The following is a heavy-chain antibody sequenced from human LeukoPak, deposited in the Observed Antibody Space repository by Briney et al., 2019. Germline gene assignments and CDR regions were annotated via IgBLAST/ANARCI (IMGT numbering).Heavy chain of an antibody. J-gene: IGHJ4*02. CDR3: ARARELAFMAYYFDY. CDR1: GDSIRCYY. V-gene: IGHV4-59*01. CDR2: VYYSGKI. D-gene: IGHD3-9*01. Sequence: PSETLSLTCTVSGDSIRCYYRSWLRQPPGKGLEWIGNVYYSGKINYNSSLESRVTLSVDTSKNQFSLKLTSVTAADTAVYFCARARELAFMAYYFDYWGQGTLATVSS.